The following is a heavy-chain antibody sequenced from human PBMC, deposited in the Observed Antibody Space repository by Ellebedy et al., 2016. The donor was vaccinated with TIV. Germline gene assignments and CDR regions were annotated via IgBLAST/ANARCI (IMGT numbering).Heavy chain of an antibody. J-gene: IGHJ4*02. D-gene: IGHD3-16*02. CDR3: ARYRRFADYFDY. CDR2: SYYNGST. CDR1: GVFINSYF. V-gene: IGHV4-59*08. Sequence: SETLSLTCSVSGVFINSYFWGWIRQPPGRGLEWIGYSYYNGSTSYNPSLKSRVSISVDGSTNQFSLRLISVTTADTAVYFCARYRRFADYFDYWGQGTLIAVSS.